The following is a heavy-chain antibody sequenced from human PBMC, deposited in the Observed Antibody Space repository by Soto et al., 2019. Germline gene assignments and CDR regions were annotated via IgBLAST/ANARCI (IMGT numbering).Heavy chain of an antibody. CDR2: IWYDGSNK. D-gene: IGHD2-2*01. V-gene: IGHV3-33*01. J-gene: IGHJ6*03. CDR3: AREAALVYCSSTSCEGPFYYYYMDV. Sequence: GGSLRLSCAASGFTFSSYGMHWVRQAPGKGLEWVAVIWYDGSNKYYADSVKGRFTISRDNSKNTLYLQMNSLRAEDTAVYYCAREAALVYCSSTSCEGPFYYYYMDVWGKGTTVTVSS. CDR1: GFTFSSYG.